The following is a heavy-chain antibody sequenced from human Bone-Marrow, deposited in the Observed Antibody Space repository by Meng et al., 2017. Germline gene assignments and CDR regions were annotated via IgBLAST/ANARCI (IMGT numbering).Heavy chain of an antibody. CDR2: ISSSGSTI. D-gene: IGHD5-18*01. Sequence: AGPLRLSCAASGFTFSDYYMSWIRQAPGKGLEWVSYISSSGSTIYYADSVKGRFTISRDNAKNSLYLQMSSLGAEITAVYYCAREQLWYTDYFDYWGQGTLVTVSS. J-gene: IGHJ4*02. V-gene: IGHV3-11*01. CDR3: AREQLWYTDYFDY. CDR1: GFTFSDYY.